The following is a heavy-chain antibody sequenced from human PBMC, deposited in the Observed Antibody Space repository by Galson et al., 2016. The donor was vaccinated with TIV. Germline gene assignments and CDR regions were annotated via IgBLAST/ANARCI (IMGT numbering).Heavy chain of an antibody. V-gene: IGHV1-18*01. CDR2: ISTFNDNT. CDR3: ARDRLDIVAVPPGIELGF. Sequence: SVKVSCKASGYTFIRYGISWVRQAPGQGLEWMGWISTFNDNTNYAQKFQGRVTMTTDTSTSTVSMELRSLRSDDTAVYYCARDRLDIVAVPPGIELGFWGQGTLVTVSS. J-gene: IGHJ4*02. CDR1: GYTFIRYG. D-gene: IGHD2-2*03.